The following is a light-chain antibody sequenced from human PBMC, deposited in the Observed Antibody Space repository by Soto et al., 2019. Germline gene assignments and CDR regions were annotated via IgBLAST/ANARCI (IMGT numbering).Light chain of an antibody. Sequence: EIVMTQSPATLSVSPGERATLSCRASQSISSNLAWYQQKPGQAPRLLIYGASTRATGIPARFSGSGSGTEFTLTISSLQSEDFAVYYCQHYNNWPPWTFGPGTKVYIK. CDR3: QHYNNWPPWT. CDR1: QSISSN. CDR2: GAS. V-gene: IGKV3-15*01. J-gene: IGKJ1*01.